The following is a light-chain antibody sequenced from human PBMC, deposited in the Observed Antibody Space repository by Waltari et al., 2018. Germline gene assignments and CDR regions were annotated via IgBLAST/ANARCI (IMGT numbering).Light chain of an antibody. CDR1: SSDVAGYNY. Sequence: QSALTQPRSVSGSPGQSVTIPCSGTSSDVAGYNYVTWYQQHPGKAPKLILYDFYKRPSGVPDRFSGAKSGNTASLTISGLQTEDEADYYCCSCVGRCTLAFGGGTKVTVL. CDR2: DFY. CDR3: CSCVGRCTLA. J-gene: IGLJ2*01. V-gene: IGLV2-11*01.